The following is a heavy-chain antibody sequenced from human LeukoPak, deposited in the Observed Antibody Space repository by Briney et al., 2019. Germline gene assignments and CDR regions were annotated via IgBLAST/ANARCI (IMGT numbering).Heavy chain of an antibody. V-gene: IGHV4-4*02. D-gene: IGHD1-26*01. CDR3: TRESGPYCPFGY. CDR2: ISLTGRT. Sequence: SGTLSFTCGVSGGSITSTNWWSWVRQPPGQGLEWIGEISLTGRTNYNPSLIGRVIMSLDESRNQLSLTLTSVTAADTAMYYCTRESGPYCPFGYWGQGTLVVVPS. J-gene: IGHJ4*02. CDR1: GGSITSTNW.